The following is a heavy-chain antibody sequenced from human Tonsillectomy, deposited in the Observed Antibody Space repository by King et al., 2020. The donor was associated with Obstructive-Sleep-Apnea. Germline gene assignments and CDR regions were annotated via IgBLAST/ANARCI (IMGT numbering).Heavy chain of an antibody. Sequence: EVQLVESGGGLVKPGGSLRLSCAASGFTFSSYSMNWVRQAPGKGLEWVSSISSSSGYIYYADSVKGRFTIPRDNAKNSLYLQMNSLRAEDTAVYYCARDQTTNYYDSSGYSSSGDWGQGTLVTVSS. CDR2: ISSSSGYI. CDR1: GFTFSSYS. V-gene: IGHV3-21*01. J-gene: IGHJ4*02. CDR3: ARDQTTNYYDSSGYSSSGD. D-gene: IGHD3-22*01.